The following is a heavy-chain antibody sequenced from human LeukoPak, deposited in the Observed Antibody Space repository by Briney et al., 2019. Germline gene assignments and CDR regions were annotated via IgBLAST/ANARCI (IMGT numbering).Heavy chain of an antibody. CDR3: AREVRGPYYYYYYMDV. J-gene: IGHJ6*03. Sequence: SETLSLTCTVSGGSISSYYWSWIRQPPGKGLEWIGYIYYSGSTNYNTSLKSRVTISVDTSKNQFSLKLSSVTAADTAVYYCAREVRGPYYYYYYMDVWGKGTTVTISS. CDR1: GGSISSYY. V-gene: IGHV4-59*01. D-gene: IGHD3-10*01. CDR2: IYYSGST.